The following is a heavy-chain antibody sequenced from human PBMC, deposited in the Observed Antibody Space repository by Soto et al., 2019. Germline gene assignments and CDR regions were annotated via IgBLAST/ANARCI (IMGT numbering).Heavy chain of an antibody. V-gene: IGHV1-3*01. CDR3: ARDVGATGD. J-gene: IGHJ4*02. CDR2: INAGNGNT. CDR1: GYTFTSYA. Sequence: QVQLVQSGAEVKKPGASVKVSCKASGYTFTSYAMHWVRQAPGQRLEWMGWINAGNGNTKYSQKFQGIVTITRDTTARTAYTELSSLRSEDTAVYYCARDVGATGDWGQGTLVTVSS. D-gene: IGHD1-26*01.